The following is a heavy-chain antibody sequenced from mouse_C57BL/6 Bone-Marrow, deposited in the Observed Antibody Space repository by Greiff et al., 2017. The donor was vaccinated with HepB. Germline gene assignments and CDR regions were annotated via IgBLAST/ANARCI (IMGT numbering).Heavy chain of an antibody. D-gene: IGHD1-1*01. Sequence: EVMLVESGGGLVQPGGSLKLSCAASGFTFSDYGMAWVRQAPRKGPEWVAFISNLAYSIYYADTVTGRFTISRENAKNTLYLEMSSLRSEDTAMYYCARKGDYYGSSYWYFDVWGRGTTVTVSS. CDR1: GFTFSDYG. CDR2: ISNLAYSI. CDR3: ARKGDYYGSSYWYFDV. V-gene: IGHV5-15*01. J-gene: IGHJ1*03.